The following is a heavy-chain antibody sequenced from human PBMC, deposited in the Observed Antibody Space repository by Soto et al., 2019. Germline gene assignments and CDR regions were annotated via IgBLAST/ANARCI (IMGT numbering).Heavy chain of an antibody. J-gene: IGHJ3*02. V-gene: IGHV4-34*01. CDR3: AKNFEPPALWFGETYAFDI. CDR1: GGSFSGYI. D-gene: IGHD3-10*01. Sequence: SETLSLTCDVYGGSFSGYIWTWIRQTPGKGLQWIGQINHSGSANYNPSLKSRVTISVHTSNSQFSLELSSVTAEDTAVYYCAKNFEPPALWFGETYAFDIWGQGTMVTVSS. CDR2: INHSGSA.